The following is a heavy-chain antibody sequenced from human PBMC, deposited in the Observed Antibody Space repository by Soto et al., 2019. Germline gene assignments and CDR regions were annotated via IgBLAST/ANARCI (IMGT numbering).Heavy chain of an antibody. CDR3: ATASTNYYYYYGMDA. J-gene: IGHJ6*02. CDR2: IYPGDSDT. CDR1: GYSFTTYW. V-gene: IGHV5-51*01. Sequence: GESLKISCKGSGYSFTTYWIGWVRQMPGKGLEGMVIIYPGDSDTRYSPSFQGQVTISADKSINTAYLQWSSLKASDTAMYYCATASTNYYYYYGMDAWGQGTTVTVSS.